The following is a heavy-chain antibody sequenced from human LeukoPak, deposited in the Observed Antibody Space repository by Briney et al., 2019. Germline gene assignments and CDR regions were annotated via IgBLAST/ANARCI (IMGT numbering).Heavy chain of an antibody. CDR1: GGSISSSSYY. Sequence: SETLSLTCTVSGGSISSSSYYWGWIRQPPGKGLEWIGSIYYSGSTYYNPSLKSRVTISVDTSKNQFSLKLSSVTAADTAVYYCASAEGGSSSLFDPWGQGTLVTVSS. CDR3: ASAEGGSSSLFDP. J-gene: IGHJ5*02. D-gene: IGHD6-13*01. CDR2: IYYSGST. V-gene: IGHV4-39*07.